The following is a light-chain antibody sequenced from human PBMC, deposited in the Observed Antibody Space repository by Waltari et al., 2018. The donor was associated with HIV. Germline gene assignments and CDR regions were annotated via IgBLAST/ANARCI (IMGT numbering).Light chain of an antibody. J-gene: IGLJ2*01. Sequence: QSALTQPASVSGSPGQSIVLPCTGSSSDIGYYDYVSWYQQYPGQAPKAIIYEVTSRPSVTSSRFSGSKSATTAFRAISNLQTDDEADYFCSSYTRRGTVVFGGGTRLTVL. CDR2: EVT. CDR1: SSDIGYYDY. V-gene: IGLV2-14*03. CDR3: SSYTRRGTVV.